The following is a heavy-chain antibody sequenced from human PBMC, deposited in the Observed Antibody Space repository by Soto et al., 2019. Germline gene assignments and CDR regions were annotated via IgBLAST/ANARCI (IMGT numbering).Heavy chain of an antibody. CDR1: GGTFSSYA. V-gene: IGHV1-69*13. Sequence: SVKVSCKASGGTFSSYAISWVRQAPGQGLEWMGGIIPIFGTANYAQKFQGRVTITADESTSTAYMELSSLRSEDTAVYFCARGAGAAASLDYYYYGMDVWGQGTTVTVSS. J-gene: IGHJ6*02. D-gene: IGHD6-13*01. CDR3: ARGAGAAASLDYYYYGMDV. CDR2: IIPIFGTA.